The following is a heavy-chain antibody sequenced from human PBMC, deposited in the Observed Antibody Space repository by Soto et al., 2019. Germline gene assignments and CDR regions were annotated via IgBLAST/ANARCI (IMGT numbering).Heavy chain of an antibody. Sequence: VASVKVSCKASGYTFTGHYIHWVRQAPEQGPEWMGEIGPESGATRYAQKFQSRVTMTMDMSITTVYMELSNLSPDDTAVYYCGRGRSGQIVVFYWAQGTPVTVSS. V-gene: IGHV1-2*02. D-gene: IGHD5-12*01. CDR3: GRGRSGQIVVFY. J-gene: IGHJ4*02. CDR1: GYTFTGHY. CDR2: IGPESGAT.